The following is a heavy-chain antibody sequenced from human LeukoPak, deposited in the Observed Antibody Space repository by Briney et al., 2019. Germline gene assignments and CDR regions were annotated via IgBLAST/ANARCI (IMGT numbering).Heavy chain of an antibody. CDR2: INTNGSN. D-gene: IGHD4-23*01. Sequence: SDSLSLTCTVSGDSISNYYRSWTRQHAGKGMEWIGRINTNGSNNYKPSLKSRVTMSLDTSKNQFFLKLTSVTAADTALYNCARGPAHGGNSFAFDIWGQGTMVTVSS. J-gene: IGHJ3*02. CDR1: GDSISNYY. V-gene: IGHV4-4*07. CDR3: ARGPAHGGNSFAFDI.